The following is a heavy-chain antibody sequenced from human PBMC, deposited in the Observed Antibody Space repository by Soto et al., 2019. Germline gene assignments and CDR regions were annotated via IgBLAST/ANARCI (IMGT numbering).Heavy chain of an antibody. CDR1: GGSISSYY. CDR2: IYYSGST. Sequence: SETLSLTCTVSGGSISSYYWSWIRQPPGKGLEWIGYIYYSGSTNYNPSLKSRVTISVDTSKNQFSLKLSSVTAADTAVYYCARVNCSGGSCYDYYMDVWGKGTTVTVSS. CDR3: ARVNCSGGSCYDYYMDV. D-gene: IGHD2-15*01. V-gene: IGHV4-59*01. J-gene: IGHJ6*03.